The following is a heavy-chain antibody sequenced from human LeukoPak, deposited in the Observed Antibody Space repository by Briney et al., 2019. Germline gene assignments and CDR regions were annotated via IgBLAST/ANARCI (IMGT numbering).Heavy chain of an antibody. J-gene: IGHJ3*02. CDR3: ARHRSGGSQDDAFDI. CDR1: GFTFSPYS. V-gene: IGHV3-21*01. Sequence: GGSLRLSCAAPGFTFSPYSMNWVRQAPGKGLEWVSSISSSSSYIYYADSVKGRFTISRQNAKNSLFLQMNSLRAEDTAVYYCARHRSGGSQDDAFDIWGQGTLVTVSS. D-gene: IGHD2-15*01. CDR2: ISSSSSYI.